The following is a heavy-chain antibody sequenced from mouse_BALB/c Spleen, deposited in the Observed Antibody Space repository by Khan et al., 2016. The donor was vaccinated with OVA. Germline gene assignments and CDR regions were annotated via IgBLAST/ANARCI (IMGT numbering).Heavy chain of an antibody. V-gene: IGHV1-85*01. J-gene: IGHJ3*01. CDR2: MFPGDGST. Sequence: QVQLQQSGAELVKPGASVKLSCKASGYTFTSYDINWVRQRPEQGLEWIGWMFPGDGSTKYNENFKGKATLTTDKSSSTAYMQLSRLTSEDSGAYFCARGGYGGFASWGQGTLVTVSA. D-gene: IGHD2-14*01. CDR3: ARGGYGGFAS. CDR1: GYTFTSYD.